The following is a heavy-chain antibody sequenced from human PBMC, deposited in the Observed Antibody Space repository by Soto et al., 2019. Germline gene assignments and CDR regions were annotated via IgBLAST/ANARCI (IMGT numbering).Heavy chain of an antibody. CDR3: AKGHIVVVVAATPGYFDY. Sequence: GGSLRLSCAASGFTFSSYAMSWVRQAPGKGLEWVSAISGSGGSTYYADSVKGRFTISRDNSKNTLYLQMNSLRAEDTAVYYCAKGHIVVVVAATPGYFDYWGQGTMGTFSS. CDR2: ISGSGGST. V-gene: IGHV3-23*01. J-gene: IGHJ4*02. CDR1: GFTFSSYA. D-gene: IGHD2-15*01.